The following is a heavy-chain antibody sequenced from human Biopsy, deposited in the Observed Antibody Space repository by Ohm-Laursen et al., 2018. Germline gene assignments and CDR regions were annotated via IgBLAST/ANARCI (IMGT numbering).Heavy chain of an antibody. J-gene: IGHJ4*02. CDR1: GFTFSTYC. CDR3: ASYDEAGGYFAY. D-gene: IGHD2-8*02. V-gene: IGHV3-74*03. CDR2: INSNGRST. Sequence: SLRLSCAASGFTFSTYCMQWVRQAPGKGLVWVSRINSNGRSTAYADSVKGRFTISRDNAKNTLYLQLNSLRAEDTALYYCASYDEAGGYFAYWGQGALVTVSS.